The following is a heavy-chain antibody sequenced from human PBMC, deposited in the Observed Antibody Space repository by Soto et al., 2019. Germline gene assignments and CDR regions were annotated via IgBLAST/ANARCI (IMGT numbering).Heavy chain of an antibody. D-gene: IGHD2-21*01. CDR3: VREYCAGGACSDAFDL. CDR1: GFIFSNYE. J-gene: IGHJ3*01. Sequence: PGGSLRLSCAASGFIFSNYEVDWVRQAPGKGLEWVSYVSEDSGTMHCADSVKGRFTISRDNAKNSLYLQMKSLRSEDTAVYFCVREYCAGGACSDAFDLWGQGTLVTVSS. V-gene: IGHV3-48*03. CDR2: VSEDSGTM.